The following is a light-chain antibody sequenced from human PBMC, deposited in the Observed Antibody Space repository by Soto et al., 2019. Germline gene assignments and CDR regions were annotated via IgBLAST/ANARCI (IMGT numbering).Light chain of an antibody. Sequence: EIVLTQSPGTLSLSPGERATLSCRASQSVSSSYLAWYQQKPGQAPRLLIYGASSRATGIPDRFSGSGSGTDFPLIISRLEPEDFAVYYCQQYGSSPWTFGQGTKVDIK. V-gene: IGKV3-20*01. CDR3: QQYGSSPWT. J-gene: IGKJ1*01. CDR2: GAS. CDR1: QSVSSSY.